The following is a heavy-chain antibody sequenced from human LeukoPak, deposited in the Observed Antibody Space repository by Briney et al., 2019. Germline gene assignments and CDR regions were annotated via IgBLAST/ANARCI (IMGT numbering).Heavy chain of an antibody. J-gene: IGHJ4*02. V-gene: IGHV4-39*07. CDR3: ASFGESASKDRFDY. Sequence: SSETLSLTCTVSGGSISSSSYYWGWIRQPPGKGLEWIGSIYYSGSTYYNPSLKSRVTISVDTSKNQFSLKLSSVTAADTAVYYCASFGESASKDRFDYWGQGTLVTVSS. D-gene: IGHD3-10*01. CDR2: IYYSGST. CDR1: GGSISSSSYY.